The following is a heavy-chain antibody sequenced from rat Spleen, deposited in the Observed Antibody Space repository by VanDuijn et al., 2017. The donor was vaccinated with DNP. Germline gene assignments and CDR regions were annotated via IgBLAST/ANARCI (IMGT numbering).Heavy chain of an antibody. CDR3: ARGSGSYYWYFDF. V-gene: IGHV5-7*01. CDR1: GFNFNDYW. J-gene: IGHJ1*01. D-gene: IGHD5-1*01. Sequence: EVQLVESGGGLVQPGRSLKLSCAASGFNFNDYWMGWVRQAPKKGLEWVAIIIFDGSTTYYGDSVKGRFTVSRNNAKNTLYLQMDSLRSEDTATYYCARGSGSYYWYFDFWGPGTMVTVSS. CDR2: IIFDGSTT.